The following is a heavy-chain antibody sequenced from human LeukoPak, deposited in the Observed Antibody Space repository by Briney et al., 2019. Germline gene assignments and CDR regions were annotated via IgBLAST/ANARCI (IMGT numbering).Heavy chain of an antibody. CDR1: GYIFTSYW. D-gene: IGHD3-10*01. J-gene: IGHJ4*02. CDR2: IYPGDSDT. CDR3: ARPGYYGSGSYSHDY. Sequence: GESLKISCKGSGYIFTSYWIGWVRQMPGKGLEWMGIIYPGDSDTRYSPSFQGQVTISADKSISTAYLQWSSLKASDTAMYYCARPGYYGSGSYSHDYWGQGTLVTVSS. V-gene: IGHV5-51*01.